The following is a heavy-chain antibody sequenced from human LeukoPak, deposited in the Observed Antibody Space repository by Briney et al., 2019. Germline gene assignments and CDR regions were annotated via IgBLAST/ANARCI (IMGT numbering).Heavy chain of an antibody. CDR1: VYTFTSYD. V-gene: IGHV1-8*01. D-gene: IGHD1-1*01. Sequence: GGSVQVSCKASVYTFTSYDINGVRPATGQGREWIGWKNPNSGNTGYVQKFQGRVTQTRNTSISEASMALSSLRSEDTAVYYCARGNWNDIGYYYYGMDVWGQGTAVTVSS. J-gene: IGHJ6*02. CDR2: KNPNSGNT. CDR3: ARGNWNDIGYYYYGMDV.